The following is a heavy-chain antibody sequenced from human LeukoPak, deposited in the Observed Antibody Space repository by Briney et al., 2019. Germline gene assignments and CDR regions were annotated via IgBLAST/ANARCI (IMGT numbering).Heavy chain of an antibody. D-gene: IGHD5-18*01. CDR2: MHYSGTT. V-gene: IGHV4-61*08. Sequence: PSETLSLTCSVSGGSISGGSISGYHWSWIRQPPGKGLELIAYMHYSGTTHYSPSLKSRVTISLDTSKNQFSLKLRSVTAADTAVYYCARDRLNGYSFAFDYWGQGTLVTVSS. CDR1: GGSISGGSISGYH. J-gene: IGHJ4*02. CDR3: ARDRLNGYSFAFDY.